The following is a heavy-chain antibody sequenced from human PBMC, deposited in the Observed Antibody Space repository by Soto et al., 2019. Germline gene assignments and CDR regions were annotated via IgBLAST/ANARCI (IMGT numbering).Heavy chain of an antibody. J-gene: IGHJ5*02. CDR2: MNPNSGNT. CDR3: ARGMNYYGSGSSNWFDP. Sequence: ASVKVSCKASGYTFTSYDINWVRQATGQGLEWMGWMNPNSGNTGYAQKFQGRVTMTRNTSISTAYMELSSLRSEDTAVYYCARGMNYYGSGSSNWFDPWGQGTLVTVSS. CDR1: GYTFTSYD. D-gene: IGHD3-10*01. V-gene: IGHV1-8*01.